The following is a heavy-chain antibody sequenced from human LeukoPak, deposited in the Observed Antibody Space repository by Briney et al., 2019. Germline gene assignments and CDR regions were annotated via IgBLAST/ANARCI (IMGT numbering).Heavy chain of an antibody. CDR3: ARDHRYGGLFDS. Sequence: PGGSLRLSCAASGFTFSSYWMSWVRQAPGKGLEWISYISGHSSTIYYADSVQGRFTISRDNAKNSLYLQMNSLRAEDTAVYYCARDHRYGGLFDSWGQGILVTVSS. CDR2: ISGHSSTI. J-gene: IGHJ4*02. D-gene: IGHD3-9*01. CDR1: GFTFSSYW. V-gene: IGHV3-48*01.